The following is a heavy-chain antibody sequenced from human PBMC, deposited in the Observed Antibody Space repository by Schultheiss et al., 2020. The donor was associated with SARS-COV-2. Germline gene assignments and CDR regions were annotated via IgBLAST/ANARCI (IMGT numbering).Heavy chain of an antibody. V-gene: IGHV3-7*01. CDR3: ARDGGNYAFHI. Sequence: GGSLRLSCAASGFTFSYYWMSWVRQAPGKGLERVANIKQDGSEKYYVDSVKGRFTISRDNAKNSLYLQMNSLRAEDTAVYYCARDGGNYAFHIWGQGTMVTVSS. J-gene: IGHJ3*02. CDR1: GFTFSYYW. CDR2: IKQDGSEK. D-gene: IGHD4-23*01.